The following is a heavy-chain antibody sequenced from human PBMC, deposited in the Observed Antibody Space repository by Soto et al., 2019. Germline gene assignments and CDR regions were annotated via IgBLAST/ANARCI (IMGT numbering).Heavy chain of an antibody. CDR1: GGTFSSYA. CDR3: ARAPRQLWSFDY. J-gene: IGHJ4*02. Sequence: ASVKVSCKASGGTFSSYAISWVRQAPGQGLEWMGGIIPIFGTANYAQKFQGRVTITADESTSTAYMELSSLRSEDTAVYYCARAPRQLWSFDYWGQGTLVTVSS. CDR2: IIPIFGTA. D-gene: IGHD5-18*01. V-gene: IGHV1-69*13.